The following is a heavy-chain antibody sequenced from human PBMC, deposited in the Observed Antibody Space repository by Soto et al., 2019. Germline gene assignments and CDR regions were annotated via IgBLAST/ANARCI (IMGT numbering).Heavy chain of an antibody. D-gene: IGHD5-18*01. CDR3: ACIFSGGYGYGFYYYGMDV. J-gene: IGHJ6*02. CDR2: IYHSGST. CDR1: GGSISSRGYY. V-gene: IGHV4-39*05. Sequence: SETPSLTCSVSGGSISSRGYYWRWIRQHLEKGLEWIGSIYHSGSTYYNPSLKSRVTISVDTSKNQFSLKLSSVTAADTAVYYCACIFSGGYGYGFYYYGMDVWGQGTTVTVSS.